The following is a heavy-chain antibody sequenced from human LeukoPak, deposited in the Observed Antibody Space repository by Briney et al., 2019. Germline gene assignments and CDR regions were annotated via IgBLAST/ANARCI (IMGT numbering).Heavy chain of an antibody. V-gene: IGHV1-18*01. CDR1: GYIFNSYG. D-gene: IGHD6-6*01. Sequence: APVKVSCKASGYIFNSYGISWVRQAPGQGLEWMGWISAYNGNTNYAQKLQGRVTMTTDTSTISAYMELRSLRSDDTAVYYCARGGAARPLDYWGQGTLVTVSS. J-gene: IGHJ4*02. CDR3: ARGGAARPLDY. CDR2: ISAYNGNT.